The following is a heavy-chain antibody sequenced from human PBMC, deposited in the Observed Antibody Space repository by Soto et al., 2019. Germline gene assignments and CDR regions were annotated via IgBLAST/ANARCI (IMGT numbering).Heavy chain of an antibody. D-gene: IGHD1-26*01. CDR1: GGSISSYY. CDR2: IYYSGST. J-gene: IGHJ4*02. V-gene: IGHV4-59*08. CDR3: ARRWGAAVDY. Sequence: QVQLQESGPGLVKPSETLSLTCTVSGGSISSYYWSWIRQPPGKGLEWIGYIYYSGSTNYNPSLQSRVTISVDTSKNRFSLKLSSVTAADTAVYYCARRWGAAVDYWGQGTLVTVSS.